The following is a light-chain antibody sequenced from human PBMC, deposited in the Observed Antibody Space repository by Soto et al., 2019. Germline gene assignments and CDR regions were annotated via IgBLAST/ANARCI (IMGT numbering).Light chain of an antibody. CDR2: YDS. Sequence: SYELTQPPAVSVAPGKTARITCGGNNIGSKSVHWYQQKPGQAPVLVIYYDSDRPSGIPERFSCSNSGNTATLTISRVEAGDEADYYCQVWDSSSDRDVVFGGGTKLTVL. CDR1: NIGSKS. J-gene: IGLJ2*01. CDR3: QVWDSSSDRDVV. V-gene: IGLV3-21*04.